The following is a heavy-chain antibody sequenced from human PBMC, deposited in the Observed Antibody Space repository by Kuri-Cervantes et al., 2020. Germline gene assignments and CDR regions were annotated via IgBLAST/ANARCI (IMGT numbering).Heavy chain of an antibody. CDR2: INHSGST. J-gene: IGHJ3*02. V-gene: IGHV4-34*01. CDR3: ARGQWLVPRGDAFDI. CDR1: GGSFSGYY. Sequence: SETLSLTCAVYGGSFSGYYWSWIRQSPGKGLEWIGEINHSGSTNYNPSLKSRVTISVDTSKNQFSLKLSSVTAADAAVYYCARGQWLVPRGDAFDIWGQGTMVTVSS. D-gene: IGHD6-19*01.